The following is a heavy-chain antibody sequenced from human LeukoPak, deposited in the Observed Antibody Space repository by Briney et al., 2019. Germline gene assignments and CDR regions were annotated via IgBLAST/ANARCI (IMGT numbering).Heavy chain of an antibody. J-gene: IGHJ4*02. CDR1: GGSFSGYY. CDR2: INHSGST. CDR3: ARGLSRDIVVVPAANNFDY. D-gene: IGHD2-2*01. Sequence: PSETLSLTCAVYGGSFSGYYWSWIRQPPGKGLEWIGEINHSGSTNYNPSLKSRVTISVDTSKNQFSLKLSSVTAADTAGYYCARGLSRDIVVVPAANNFDYWGQGTLVTVSS. V-gene: IGHV4-34*01.